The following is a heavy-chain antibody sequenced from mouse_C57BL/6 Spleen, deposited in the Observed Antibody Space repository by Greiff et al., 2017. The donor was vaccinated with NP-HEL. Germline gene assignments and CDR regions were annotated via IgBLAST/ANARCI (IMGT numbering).Heavy chain of an antibody. D-gene: IGHD1-1*01. Sequence: VQLQQSGAELARPGASVKLSCKASGYTFTSYGISWVKQRTGQGLEWIGEIYPRSGNTYYNEKFKGKATLTADKSSITAYMELRSLTSEDSAVYFCARMKDYYGSSSNYYAMDYWGQGTSVTVSS. CDR1: GYTFTSYG. V-gene: IGHV1-81*01. CDR2: IYPRSGNT. J-gene: IGHJ4*01. CDR3: ARMKDYYGSSSNYYAMDY.